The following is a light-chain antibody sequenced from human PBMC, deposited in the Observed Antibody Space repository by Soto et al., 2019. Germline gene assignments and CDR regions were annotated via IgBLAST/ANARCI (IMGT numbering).Light chain of an antibody. V-gene: IGLV2-14*01. J-gene: IGLJ1*01. CDR3: SSYTSGSSHYV. CDR2: GVT. CDR1: SSDVGAYYS. Sequence: QSALTQPASVSGSPGQSITISCTGTSSDVGAYYSVSWYQHHPGKAPKLTIYGVTNRPSGVSNRFSGSKSGNTASLTISGLQAEDEADYHCSSYTSGSSHYVFGTGTKLTVL.